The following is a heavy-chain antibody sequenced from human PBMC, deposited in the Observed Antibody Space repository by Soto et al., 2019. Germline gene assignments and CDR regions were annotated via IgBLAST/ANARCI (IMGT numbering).Heavy chain of an antibody. V-gene: IGHV3-33*01. J-gene: IGHJ4*02. CDR3: VTEGGNTGGRSLGYFNY. CDR2: IWDDGSKK. D-gene: IGHD3-16*01. Sequence: QVQLVESGGGVVQPGTSLRLSCAASGLNFRGYGFHWVRQAPGKGLDWVAVIWDDGSKKFYADSVKGRFTFSRDDSRNTLFLQINSLRDEDTAIYYCVTEGGNTGGRSLGYFNYWGQGTLVTVSS. CDR1: GLNFRGYG.